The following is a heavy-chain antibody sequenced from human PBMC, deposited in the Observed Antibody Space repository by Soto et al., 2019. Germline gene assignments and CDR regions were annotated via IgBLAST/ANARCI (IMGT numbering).Heavy chain of an antibody. J-gene: IGHJ4*02. CDR2: ITGSGTNT. D-gene: IGHD1-26*01. Sequence: PGGSLRLSCAASGFTISSYTMTWVRQASGKGLEWVSAITGSGTNTYYADSVKGRFTISRDNSKNTLYLQMNSLRPKDTAVYYCAKPYSWNYYFFDYWGQGTPVTVSS. CDR1: GFTISSYT. V-gene: IGHV3-23*01. CDR3: AKPYSWNYYFFDY.